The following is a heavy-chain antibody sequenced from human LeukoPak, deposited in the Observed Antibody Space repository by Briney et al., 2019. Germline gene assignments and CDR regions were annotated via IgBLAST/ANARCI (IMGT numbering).Heavy chain of an antibody. D-gene: IGHD3-10*01. J-gene: IGHJ4*02. CDR1: GYTFTDYY. CDR2: INPNSGGT. Sequence: ASVKVSCKASGYTFTDYYMHWVLQAPGQGLEWMGWINPNSGGTNYAQNFQSRVTITRDTSISTAYMELSRLSSDHTAVYYCARELSGNMVRGVLDYWGQGTLVTVSS. CDR3: ARELSGNMVRGVLDY. V-gene: IGHV1-2*02.